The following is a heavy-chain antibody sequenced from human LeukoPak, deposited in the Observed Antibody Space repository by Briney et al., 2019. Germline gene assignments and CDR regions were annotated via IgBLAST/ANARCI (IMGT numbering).Heavy chain of an antibody. V-gene: IGHV3-48*03. Sequence: GGSLRLSCAASGFTFSSYEMSWVRQAPGKGLEWVSYISSSGSTIYYADSVKGRFTISRDNAKNSLYLQMNSLRAEDTAVYYCARDSSSSYYFDYWGQGTLVTVSS. CDR1: GFTFSSYE. CDR3: ARDSSSSYYFDY. CDR2: ISSSGSTI. J-gene: IGHJ4*02. D-gene: IGHD6-6*01.